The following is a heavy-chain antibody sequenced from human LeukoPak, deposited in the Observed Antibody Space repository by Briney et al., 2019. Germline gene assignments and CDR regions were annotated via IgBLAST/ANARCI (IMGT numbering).Heavy chain of an antibody. CDR3: ARQESGDFWSGYYIPSWFDP. J-gene: IGHJ5*02. V-gene: IGHV4-34*01. CDR1: GGSFSGYY. Sequence: SETLSLTCAVYGGSFSGYYWSWIRQPPGKGLEWIGEINHSGSTNYNPSLKSRVTISVDTSKNQFSLKLSSVTAADTAVYYCARQESGDFWSGYYIPSWFDPWGQGTLVTASS. D-gene: IGHD3-3*01. CDR2: INHSGST.